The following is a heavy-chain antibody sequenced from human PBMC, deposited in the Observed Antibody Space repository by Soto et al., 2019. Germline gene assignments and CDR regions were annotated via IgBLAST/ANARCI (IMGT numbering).Heavy chain of an antibody. CDR1: GYTFTSYG. CDR2: ISAYNGNT. V-gene: IGHV1-18*01. CDR3: AKSLRRYSGYDDGDYYYYYGMDV. Sequence: ASVKVSCKASGYTFTSYGISWVRQAPGQGLEWMGWISAYNGNTNYAQKLQGRVTMTTDTSTSTAYMELRSLRSDDTAMYYCAKSLRRYSGYDDGDYYYYYGMDVWGQGTTVTISS. J-gene: IGHJ6*02. D-gene: IGHD5-12*01.